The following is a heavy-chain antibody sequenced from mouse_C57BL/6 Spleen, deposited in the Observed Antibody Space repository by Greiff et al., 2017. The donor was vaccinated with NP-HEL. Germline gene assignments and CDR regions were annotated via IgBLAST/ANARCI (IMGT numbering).Heavy chain of an antibody. CDR3: ARDLGNYAMDY. V-gene: IGHV5-4*01. J-gene: IGHJ4*01. CDR2: ISDGGSYT. CDR1: GFTFSSYA. D-gene: IGHD4-1*01. Sequence: EVKLQESGGGLVKPGGSLKLSCAASGFTFSSYAMSWVRQTPEKRLEWVATISDGGSYTYYPDNVKGRFTISRDNAKNNLYLQMSHLKSEDTAMYYCARDLGNYAMDYWGQGTSVTVSS.